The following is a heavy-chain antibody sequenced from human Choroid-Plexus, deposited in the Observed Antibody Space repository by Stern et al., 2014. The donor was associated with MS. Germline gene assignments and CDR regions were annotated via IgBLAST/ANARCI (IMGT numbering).Heavy chain of an antibody. D-gene: IGHD2/OR15-2a*01. CDR1: GFTFGSCA. J-gene: IGHJ5*02. CDR3: AKDRQYLTYFFDH. V-gene: IGHV3-30*18. CDR2: GSYDGSNK. Sequence: VQLVESGGGVVQPGRPLRLSCVASGFTFGSCAMHWVRQAPGTGLEWVAGGSYDGSNKYYADSVKGRFTISRDNSQNTLYMQMSSLRPEDTAVYYCAKDRQYLTYFFDHWGQGSLVTVSS.